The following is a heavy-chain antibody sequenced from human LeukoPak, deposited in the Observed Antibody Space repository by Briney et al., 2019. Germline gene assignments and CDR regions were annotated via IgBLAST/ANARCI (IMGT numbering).Heavy chain of an antibody. CDR1: GFTFSSYA. CDR2: ISGSGGST. CDR3: AKDRYCSSTSYYEVDY. J-gene: IGHJ4*02. D-gene: IGHD2-2*01. Sequence: GGTLRLSCAASGFTFSSYAMSWVRQAPGKGLEWVSAISGSGGSTYYADSVKGRFTVSRDNSKNTLYLQMNSLRAEDTAVYYCAKDRYCSSTSYYEVDYWGQGTLVTVSS. V-gene: IGHV3-23*01.